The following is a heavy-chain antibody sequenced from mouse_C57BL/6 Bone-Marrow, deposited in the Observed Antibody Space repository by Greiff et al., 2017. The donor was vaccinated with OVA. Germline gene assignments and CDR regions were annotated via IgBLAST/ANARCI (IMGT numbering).Heavy chain of an antibody. CDR3: ASGEYYDYDGAY. CDR1: GYSITSGYY. Sequence: EVKLVESGPGLVKPSQSLSLTCSVTGYSITSGYYWNWIRQFPGNKLEWMGYISYDGSNNYNPSLKNRISITRDTSKNQFFLKLNSVTTEDTATYYCASGEYYDYDGAYWGQGTLFTVSA. D-gene: IGHD2-4*01. CDR2: ISYDGSN. V-gene: IGHV3-6*01. J-gene: IGHJ3*01.